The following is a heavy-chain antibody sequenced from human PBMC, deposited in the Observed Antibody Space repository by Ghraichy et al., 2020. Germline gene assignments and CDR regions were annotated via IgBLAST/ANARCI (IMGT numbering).Heavy chain of an antibody. CDR1: GFTFSSYA. CDR2: ISGSGGST. J-gene: IGHJ5*02. Sequence: GGSLRLSCAASGFTFSSYAMSWVRQAPGKGLEWVSAISGSGGSTYYADSVKGRFTISRDNSKNTLYLQMNSLRAEDTAVYYCAKDPSLVGGSWYGGYNWFDPWGQGTLVTVSS. V-gene: IGHV3-23*01. CDR3: AKDPSLVGGSWYGGYNWFDP. D-gene: IGHD6-13*01.